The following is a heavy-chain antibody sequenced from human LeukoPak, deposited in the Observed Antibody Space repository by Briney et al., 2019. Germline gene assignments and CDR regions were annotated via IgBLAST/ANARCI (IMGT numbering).Heavy chain of an antibody. Sequence: SETLSLSRTDSGGSISSYYGCRISQPPGKGLEWIGYIYYSGSTNYNPYPKSRLIIIVNTSKNNFSLKLSSVPAADTAVYYCATDQVRPATCFVSDCWGHGTPVS. CDR3: ATDQVRPATCFVSDC. CDR2: IYYSGST. V-gene: IGHV4-59*01. CDR1: GGSISSYY. D-gene: IGHD2-2*01. J-gene: IGHJ4*01.